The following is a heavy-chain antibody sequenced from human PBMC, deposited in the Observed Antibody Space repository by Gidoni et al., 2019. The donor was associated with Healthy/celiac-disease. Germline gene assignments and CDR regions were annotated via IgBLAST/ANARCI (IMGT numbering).Heavy chain of an antibody. D-gene: IGHD4-4*01. CDR3: ARGTVTVDY. J-gene: IGHJ4*02. CDR2: INHSGST. V-gene: IGHV4-34*01. Sequence: QVQLQQWGAGLLKPSETLSVTCAVYGGSFSGYYWSWIRQPPGKGLEWIGEINHSGSTNYNPSLKSRVTISVDTSKNQFSLKLISVTAADTAVYYCARGTVTVDYWGQGTLVTVSS. CDR1: GGSFSGYY.